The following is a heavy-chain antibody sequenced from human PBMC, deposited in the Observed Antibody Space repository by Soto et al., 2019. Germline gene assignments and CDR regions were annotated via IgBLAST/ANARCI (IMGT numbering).Heavy chain of an antibody. Sequence: DVQVVESGGGLIQPGGSLRLSCAASGFTVSGKKYITWVRQAPGQGLEWVSALYIADGTFYADSVRGRFTVSIDSSKNTVYLQMNNLSPEDTAVYFCATWLLREHDFEIWGLGTMVTVSS. J-gene: IGHJ3*02. V-gene: IGHV3-53*01. CDR3: ATWLLREHDFEI. D-gene: IGHD2-15*01. CDR1: GFTVSGKKY. CDR2: LYIADGT.